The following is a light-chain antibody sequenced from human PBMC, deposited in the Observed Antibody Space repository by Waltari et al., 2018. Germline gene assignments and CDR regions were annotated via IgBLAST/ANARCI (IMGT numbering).Light chain of an antibody. Sequence: FVLTQAPGTLSLSPWERVTLSCRASQSFSSNYLAWYQQKPGPAPRLLIYDASNRATGIADRFSGSGSGTDFTLTISRLEPEDVAVYYCQQYGRSPWTFGQGTKVEIK. CDR1: QSFSSNY. V-gene: IGKV3-20*01. J-gene: IGKJ1*01. CDR3: QQYGRSPWT. CDR2: DAS.